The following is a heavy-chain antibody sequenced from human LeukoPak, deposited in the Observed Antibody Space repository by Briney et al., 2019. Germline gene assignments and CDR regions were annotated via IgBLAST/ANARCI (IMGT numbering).Heavy chain of an antibody. Sequence: SETLSLTCAVSGGSISSGGYSWSWIRQPPGKGLEWIGYIYHSGSTYYNPSLKSRVTISVDRSKNQFSLKLSSVTAADTAVYYCAGQDAMVRGVGVDYWGQGTLVTVCS. CDR3: AGQDAMVRGVGVDY. V-gene: IGHV4-30-2*01. J-gene: IGHJ4*02. CDR1: GGSISSGGYS. CDR2: IYHSGST. D-gene: IGHD3-10*01.